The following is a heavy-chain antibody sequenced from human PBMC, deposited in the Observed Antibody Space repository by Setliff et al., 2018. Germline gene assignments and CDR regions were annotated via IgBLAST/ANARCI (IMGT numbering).Heavy chain of an antibody. J-gene: IGHJ4*02. CDR2: IYTSWST. D-gene: IGHD1-26*01. Sequence: SETLSLTCTVSGDSISSRTYYWSWIRQPAGKGLEWIGHIYTSWSTIYNPSLKSRLTISVDTAQNQFSLRLTSVTAADTAVYYCARTGTYSGSHDYWGQGTLVTVSS. CDR3: ARTGTYSGSHDY. V-gene: IGHV4-61*09. CDR1: GDSISSRTYY.